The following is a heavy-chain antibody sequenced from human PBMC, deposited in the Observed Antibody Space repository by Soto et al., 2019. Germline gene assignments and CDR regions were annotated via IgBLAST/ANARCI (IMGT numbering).Heavy chain of an antibody. CDR1: GYTFTSYY. CDR3: TRGFLTMVRPRGRYGLDV. CDR2: INTSGGSP. V-gene: IGHV1-46*01. J-gene: IGHJ6*02. Sequence: QAQLVQSGAEVKQPGASAKVSCKASGYTFTSYYMFWVRQAPGQGHEWMGVINTSGGSPTYAQKFQGRVTMTSDTSTSTVYMELSSLRPEDTAMYYSTRGFLTMVRPRGRYGLDVWGQGTTVIVSS. D-gene: IGHD3-10*01.